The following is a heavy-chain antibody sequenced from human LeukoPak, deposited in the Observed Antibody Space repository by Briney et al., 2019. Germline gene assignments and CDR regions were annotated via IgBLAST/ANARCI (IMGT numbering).Heavy chain of an antibody. Sequence: SETLSLTCTVSGGSISSSSYYWGWIRQPPGKGLEWIGSIYYSGNTYYNPSLKSRVTISVDTSKNQFSLKRSSVTAADTAVYYCAAPGWRDLFDYWGQGTLVTVSS. CDR1: GGSISSSSYY. D-gene: IGHD6-19*01. CDR2: IYYSGNT. V-gene: IGHV4-39*01. J-gene: IGHJ4*02. CDR3: AAPGWRDLFDY.